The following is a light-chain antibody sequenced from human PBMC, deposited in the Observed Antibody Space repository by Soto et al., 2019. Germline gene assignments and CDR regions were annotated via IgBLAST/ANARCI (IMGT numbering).Light chain of an antibody. J-gene: IGKJ4*01. CDR3: QQLNSYPLT. CDR2: AAS. CDR1: QGISSY. Sequence: DIQMTQSPSSLSASVGDRVTITCRASQGISSYLAWYQQKPGKAPKLLIYAASTLQSGVPSRFSGSGSGTDFTLTISSLQPEDFATDYCQQLNSYPLTFGGGTKVEIK. V-gene: IGKV1-9*01.